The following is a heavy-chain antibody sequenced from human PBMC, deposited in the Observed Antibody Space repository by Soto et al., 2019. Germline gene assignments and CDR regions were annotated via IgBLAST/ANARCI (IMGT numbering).Heavy chain of an antibody. Sequence: RASVKVSCKASGYTFTSYGISWVRQAPGQGLEWMGWISAYNGNTNYAQKLQGRVTMTTDTSTSTAYMELRSLRSDDTAVYYCAIPLSYCGGDCPPSWGQGTLVTVSS. CDR2: ISAYNGNT. D-gene: IGHD2-21*02. J-gene: IGHJ5*02. CDR3: AIPLSYCGGDCPPS. CDR1: GYTFTSYG. V-gene: IGHV1-18*01.